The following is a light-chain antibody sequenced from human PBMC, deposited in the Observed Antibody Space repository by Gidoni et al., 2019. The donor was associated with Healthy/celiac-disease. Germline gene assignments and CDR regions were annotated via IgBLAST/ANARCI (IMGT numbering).Light chain of an antibody. CDR2: DAS. Sequence: EIVLTQSPATLSLSPGERATLSCRASQSVSSYLAWYQQKPGQAPRLLIYDASNRATGIPARFSGSGYGTDSTLTISSLEAEDFAVYYCQQRSNWPPRYTFGQGTKLEIK. J-gene: IGKJ2*01. V-gene: IGKV3-11*01. CDR3: QQRSNWPPRYT. CDR1: QSVSSY.